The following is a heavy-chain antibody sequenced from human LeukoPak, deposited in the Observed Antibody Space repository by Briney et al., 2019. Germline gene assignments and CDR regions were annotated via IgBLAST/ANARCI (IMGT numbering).Heavy chain of an antibody. D-gene: IGHD2-2*01. CDR2: IIPIFGTA. V-gene: IGHV1-69*05. CDR1: GYTFTGYY. Sequence: SVKVSCKASGYTFTGYYMHWVRQAPGQGLEWMGGIIPIFGTANYAQKFQGRVTITTDESTSTAYMELSSLRSEDTAVYYCARSQVVPAAIRGFYYFDYWGQGTLATVSS. CDR3: ARSQVVPAAIRGFYYFDY. J-gene: IGHJ4*02.